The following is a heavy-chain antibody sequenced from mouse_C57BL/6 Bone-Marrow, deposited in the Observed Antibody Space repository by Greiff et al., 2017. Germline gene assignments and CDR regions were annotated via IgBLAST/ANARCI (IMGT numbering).Heavy chain of an antibody. V-gene: IGHV3-6*01. Sequence: EVQLQESGPGLVKPSQSLSLTCSVTGYSITSGYYWNWIRKSQGNKLEWVGYISYDGSNNYNPSLKNQISITRDTSRNQFFLKLKSVTTEDSATYYCAREGNGLDYWGQGTTLTVSS. D-gene: IGHD3-1*01. CDR2: ISYDGSN. CDR1: GYSITSGYY. CDR3: AREGNGLDY. J-gene: IGHJ2*01.